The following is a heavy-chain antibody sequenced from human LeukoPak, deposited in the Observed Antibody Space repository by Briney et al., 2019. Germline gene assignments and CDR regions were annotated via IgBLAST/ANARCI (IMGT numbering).Heavy chain of an antibody. Sequence: GGSLRLSCAASGFTFDDYAMHWVRQAPGKGLEWVSGISWNSGSIGYADSVKGRFTISRDNAKNSLYLQMNSLRAEDTAVYYCARVCSSGWCVDYWGQGTLVTVSS. D-gene: IGHD6-19*01. J-gene: IGHJ4*02. V-gene: IGHV3-9*01. CDR3: ARVCSSGWCVDY. CDR1: GFTFDDYA. CDR2: ISWNSGSI.